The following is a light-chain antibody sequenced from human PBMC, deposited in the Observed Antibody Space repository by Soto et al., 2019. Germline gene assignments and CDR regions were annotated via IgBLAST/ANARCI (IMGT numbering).Light chain of an antibody. CDR3: QQYGSSPRT. CDR1: QSVSSSY. V-gene: IGKV3-20*01. CDR2: DAS. Sequence: EIVLTQSPGTLSLSPGERATLSCRASQSVSSSYLAWYQQKPGQAPRLLIYDASSRATGIPARFSGSGSGTDFTLTISSLEPEDFAVYYCQQYGSSPRTFGQGTKVDI. J-gene: IGKJ1*01.